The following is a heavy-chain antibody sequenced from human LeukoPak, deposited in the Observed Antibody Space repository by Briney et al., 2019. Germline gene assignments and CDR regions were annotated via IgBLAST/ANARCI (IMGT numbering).Heavy chain of an antibody. D-gene: IGHD2-2*01. CDR1: GFTFSSYA. J-gene: IGHJ6*03. Sequence: GGSLRLSCAASGFTFSSYAMHWVRQAPGKGLEWVAVISYDGSNKYYADSVKGRFTISRDNSKNTLYLQMNSLRAEDTAVYYCARDSSLKGDYYYYYMDVWGKGTTVTVSS. V-gene: IGHV3-30*04. CDR2: ISYDGSNK. CDR3: ARDSSLKGDYYYYYMDV.